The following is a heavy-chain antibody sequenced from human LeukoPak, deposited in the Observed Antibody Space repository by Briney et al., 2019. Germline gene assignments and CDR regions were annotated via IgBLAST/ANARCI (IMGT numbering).Heavy chain of an antibody. V-gene: IGHV4-30-4*01. CDR1: GGSISSGDYY. J-gene: IGHJ4*02. D-gene: IGHD1-20*01. Sequence: SETLSLTCTVSGGSISSGDYYWSWIRQPPGKGLEWIGYIYYSGSTYYNPSLKSRVTISVDTSKNQFSLKLSSVTAADTAVYYCARCENYNWNDVYFYYWGQGTLVTVSS. CDR3: ARCENYNWNDVYFYY. CDR2: IYYSGST.